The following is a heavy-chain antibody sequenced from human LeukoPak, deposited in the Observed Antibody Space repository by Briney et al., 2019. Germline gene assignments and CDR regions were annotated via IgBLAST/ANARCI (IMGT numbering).Heavy chain of an antibody. D-gene: IGHD3-22*01. CDR1: GFTFSSYA. J-gene: IGHJ4*02. CDR3: ARDAPSPLYDSSGYYPRDFDY. V-gene: IGHV3-30*04. CDR2: ISYDGSNK. Sequence: GRSLRLSCAASGFTFSSYAMHWVRQAPGKGLEWVAVISYDGSNKYYADSVKGRFTISRDNAKNSLYLQMNSLRAEDTAVYYCARDAPSPLYDSSGYYPRDFDYWGQGTLVTVSS.